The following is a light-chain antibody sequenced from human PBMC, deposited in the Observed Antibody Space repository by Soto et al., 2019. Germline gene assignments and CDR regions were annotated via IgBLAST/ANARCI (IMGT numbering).Light chain of an antibody. CDR1: QSLLHSNGYNY. Sequence: EIVMTQSPLSLPVTPGEPASISCRSSQSLLHSNGYNYLDWYLQKPGQSPQLLIYLGSNRASGGPYRFSGSGSGTDFTLKISRVEAEDVGVYYYMQALQTSWTFGQGTKVEI. CDR2: LGS. CDR3: MQALQTSWT. J-gene: IGKJ1*01. V-gene: IGKV2-28*01.